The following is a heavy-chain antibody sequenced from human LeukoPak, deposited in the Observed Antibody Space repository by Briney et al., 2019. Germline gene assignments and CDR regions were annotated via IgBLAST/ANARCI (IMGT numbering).Heavy chain of an antibody. Sequence: ASVKVSCKASGYTFTSYDINWVRQATGQGLEWMGWMNPNSGNTGYAQKFQGRVTMTRNTSISTAYMELSSLRSEDTAVYYCARVGSVGYDFWSGYPAGINYYMDVWGKGTTVTVSS. CDR3: ARVGSVGYDFWSGYPAGINYYMDV. V-gene: IGHV1-8*01. CDR1: GYTFTSYD. CDR2: MNPNSGNT. J-gene: IGHJ6*03. D-gene: IGHD3-3*01.